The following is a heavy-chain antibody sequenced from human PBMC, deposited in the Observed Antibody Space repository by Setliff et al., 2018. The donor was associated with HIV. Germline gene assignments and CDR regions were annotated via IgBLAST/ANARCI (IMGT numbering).Heavy chain of an antibody. V-gene: IGHV4-39*01. Sequence: SETLSPTCTVSGGSIYGSDYYWGWIRQPPGKGLESIGSIYYSGSTYYKPSLKSRVTISVDTSKNQFSLKLSSVTAADTAVYYCARQGQLGSEWGQGTLVTVSS. D-gene: IGHD1-1*01. J-gene: IGHJ4*02. CDR1: GGSIYGSDYY. CDR2: IYYSGST. CDR3: ARQGQLGSE.